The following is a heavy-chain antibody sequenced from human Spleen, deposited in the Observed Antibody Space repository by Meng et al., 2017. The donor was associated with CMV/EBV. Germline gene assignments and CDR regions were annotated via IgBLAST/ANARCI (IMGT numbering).Heavy chain of an antibody. CDR1: GYTFSSYG. J-gene: IGHJ3*02. D-gene: IGHD1-26*01. CDR3: VRDWECIARSDFFDI. Sequence: ASVKVSCKASGYTFSSYGISWVRQAPGQGLEWIGWVGGCDGDTNYAQEFEGRVTMTTDTSTSTVYMELRSLRSDDTAVYYCVRDWECIARSDFFDIWGQGTTVTVSS. V-gene: IGHV1-18*01. CDR2: VGGCDGDT.